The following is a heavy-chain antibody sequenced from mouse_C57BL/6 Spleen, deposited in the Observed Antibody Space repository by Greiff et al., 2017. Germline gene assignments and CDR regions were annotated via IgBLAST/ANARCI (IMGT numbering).Heavy chain of an antibody. J-gene: IGHJ4*01. Sequence: VQLQQPGAELVKPGASVKVSCTASGYTFTSYWMHWVKQRPGQGLEWIGRIHPSDSDTNYNPKFKGKATLTVDNSSSTAYMQLSSLTSEDSAVYYCAMGLYYGSSYDAMDYWGQGTSVTVSS. V-gene: IGHV1-74*01. CDR1: GYTFTSYW. CDR3: AMGLYYGSSYDAMDY. D-gene: IGHD1-1*01. CDR2: IHPSDSDT.